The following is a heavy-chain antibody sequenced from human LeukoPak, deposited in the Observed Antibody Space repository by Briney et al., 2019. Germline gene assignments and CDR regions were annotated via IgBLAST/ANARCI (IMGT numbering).Heavy chain of an antibody. J-gene: IGHJ3*02. V-gene: IGHV4-39*07. Sequence: SETLSLTCTVSGGSISSSSYYWGWIRQPPGKGLEWIGSIYYSGSTYYNPSLKSRVTISVDTSKNQFSLKLSSVTAADTAVYYCARDLQPGIAAADTGGAFDIWGQGTMVTVSS. CDR3: ARDLQPGIAAADTGGAFDI. D-gene: IGHD6-13*01. CDR2: IYYSGST. CDR1: GGSISSSSYY.